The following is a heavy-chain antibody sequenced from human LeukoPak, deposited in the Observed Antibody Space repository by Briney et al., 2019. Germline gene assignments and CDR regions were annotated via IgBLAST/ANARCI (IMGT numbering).Heavy chain of an antibody. V-gene: IGHV3-74*03. D-gene: IGHD1-26*01. CDR1: GFTLTIYW. Sequence: GGSLRLSCAASGFTLTIYWMYWVRQPPGKGLMRVSRFNTDASTTTYADFVKGRFTISRDNAKSTLYLQMNSLRAEDTAVYYCVRGGVGVTGLDIWGQGTLVTVSS. J-gene: IGHJ4*02. CDR2: FNTDASTT. CDR3: VRGGVGVTGLDI.